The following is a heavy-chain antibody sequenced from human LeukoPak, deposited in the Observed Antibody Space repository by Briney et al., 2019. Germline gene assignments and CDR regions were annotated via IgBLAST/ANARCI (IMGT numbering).Heavy chain of an antibody. CDR2: MNPNSGNT. Sequence: ASVKVSCKASGYTFTSYDINWVRQATGQGLEWMGWMNPNSGNTGYAQKFQGRVTFTRNTAISTAYMEVSSLTSEDTAVYYCARGLITEFGVVDDGFDIWGQGTMVTVSS. J-gene: IGHJ3*02. D-gene: IGHD3-3*01. CDR1: GYTFTSYD. V-gene: IGHV1-8*01. CDR3: ARGLITEFGVVDDGFDI.